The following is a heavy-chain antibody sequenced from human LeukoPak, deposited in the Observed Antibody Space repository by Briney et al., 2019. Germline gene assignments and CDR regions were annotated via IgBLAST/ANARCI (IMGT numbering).Heavy chain of an antibody. CDR1: GFTFNTYG. D-gene: IGHD1-1*01. V-gene: IGHV3-23*01. J-gene: IGHJ4*02. CDR2: ISGSGGAT. CDR3: AKSTGPDY. Sequence: GGTLRLSCAASGFTFNTYGMSWVRQAPGKGLEWVSGISGSGGATYYADSVKGRFTISRDDPHNTLYLQMNSLRAEDTAVYYCAKSTGPDYWGQGTLVTVSS.